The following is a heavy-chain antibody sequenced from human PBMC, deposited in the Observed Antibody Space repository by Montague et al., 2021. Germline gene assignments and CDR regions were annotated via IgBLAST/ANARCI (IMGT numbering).Heavy chain of an antibody. V-gene: IGHV3-21*01. CDR3: AREYYGSGRGKDYFDY. D-gene: IGHD3-10*01. CDR2: ISSSSSYI. J-gene: IGHJ4*02. CDR1: GFTFRSYS. Sequence: LRLSCAASGFTFRSYSMNWVRQAPGKGLEWVSSISSSSSYIYYTDSVKGRFTISRDNAKNSLYLQMNSLRAEDTAVYYCAREYYGSGRGKDYFDYWGQGTLVTASS.